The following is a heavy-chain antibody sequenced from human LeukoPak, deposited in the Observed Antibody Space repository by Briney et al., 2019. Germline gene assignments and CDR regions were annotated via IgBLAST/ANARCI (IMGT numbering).Heavy chain of an antibody. V-gene: IGHV1-2*02. J-gene: IGHJ4*02. CDR2: INPNSGGT. CDR3: ARDGGGWDKLRY. CDR1: GYTFTGYY. D-gene: IGHD1-26*01. Sequence: ASVKVSCKASGYTFTGYYMHWVRQAPGQGLEWMGWINPNSGGTNYAQKFEGRVTMTRDTSISTAYMELSRLRSDDTAVYYCARDGGGWDKLRYWGQGTLVTVSS.